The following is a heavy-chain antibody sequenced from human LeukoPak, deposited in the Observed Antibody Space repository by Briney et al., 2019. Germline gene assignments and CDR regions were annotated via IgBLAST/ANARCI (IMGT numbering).Heavy chain of an antibody. D-gene: IGHD6-13*01. CDR2: INHSGST. J-gene: IGHJ3*02. CDR1: GGSFSGYY. Sequence: SETPSLTCAVYGGSFSGYYWSWIRQPPGKGLEWIGEINHSGSTNYNPSLKSRVTISVDTSKNQFSLKLSSVTAADTAVYYCARGWSSSWTWEAFDIWGQGTTVTVSS. V-gene: IGHV4-34*01. CDR3: ARGWSSSWTWEAFDI.